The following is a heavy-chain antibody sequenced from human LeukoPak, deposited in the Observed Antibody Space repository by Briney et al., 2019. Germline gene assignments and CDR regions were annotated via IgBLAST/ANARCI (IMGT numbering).Heavy chain of an antibody. D-gene: IGHD3-10*01. J-gene: IGHJ5*02. CDR1: GGSFSGYY. V-gene: IGHV4-34*01. CDR3: ARGRGILWFGELRARFDP. Sequence: PSETLSLTCAVYGGSFSGYYWSWIRQPPGKGLEWIGEINHSGSTNYNPSLKRRVTISIDTSKNQFSLKLSSVTAADTAVYYCARGRGILWFGELRARFDPWGQGTLVTVSS. CDR2: INHSGST.